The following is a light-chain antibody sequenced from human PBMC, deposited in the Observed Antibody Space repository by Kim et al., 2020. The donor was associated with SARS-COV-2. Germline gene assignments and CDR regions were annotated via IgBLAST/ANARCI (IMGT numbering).Light chain of an antibody. J-gene: IGKJ5*01. CDR1: QSVSSSY. Sequence: SPGASATLSCRASQSVSSSYLAWYQQKPGQAPRLLIYGASRRATGIPDRFSGSGSGTDFTLTISRLEPEDFAVYYCQQYGSSSITFGQGTRLEIK. CDR2: GAS. V-gene: IGKV3-20*01. CDR3: QQYGSSSIT.